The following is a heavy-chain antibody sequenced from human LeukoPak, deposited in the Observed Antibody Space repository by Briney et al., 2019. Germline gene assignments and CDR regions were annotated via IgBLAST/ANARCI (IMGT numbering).Heavy chain of an antibody. D-gene: IGHD1-26*01. V-gene: IGHV3-7*04. CDR3: ARGGSYLSAFDI. CDR2: IKQDGSEK. CDR1: GFTFSNYW. J-gene: IGHJ3*02. Sequence: PGGSLRLSCVASGFTFSNYWMSWVRQAPGKGLEWVANIKQDGSEKYYVDSVKGRFTISRDNAKNSLYLQMNSLRAEDTAVYYCARGGSYLSAFDIWGQGTMVTVSS.